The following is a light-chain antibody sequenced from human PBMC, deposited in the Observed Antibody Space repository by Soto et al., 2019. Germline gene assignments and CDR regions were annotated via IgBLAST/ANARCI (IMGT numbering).Light chain of an antibody. CDR2: GAS. CDR1: QSVSNNY. V-gene: IGKV3-20*01. CDR3: QQYGSSGT. Sequence: EIVLTQSPGTLSLSLGARGTLSCRASQSVSNNYLAWYQQKPGQAPRLLIYGASNRATGIPDRFSGSGSGTDFTLTISRLEPEDFAVYYCQQYGSSGTVGQGTKVDIK. J-gene: IGKJ1*01.